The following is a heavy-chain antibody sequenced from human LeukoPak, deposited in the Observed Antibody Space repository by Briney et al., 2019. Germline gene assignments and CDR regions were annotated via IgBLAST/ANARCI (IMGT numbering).Heavy chain of an antibody. CDR3: ATVDTAMVHFDY. D-gene: IGHD5-18*01. J-gene: IGHJ4*02. Sequence: GGSLRLSCAASGFTFDDYAMSWVRQAPGKRLEWVSAISGSGGSTYYADSVKGRFTISRDNSKNTLYLQMNSLRAEDTAVYYCATVDTAMVHFDYWGQGTLVTVSS. V-gene: IGHV3-23*01. CDR1: GFTFDDYA. CDR2: ISGSGGST.